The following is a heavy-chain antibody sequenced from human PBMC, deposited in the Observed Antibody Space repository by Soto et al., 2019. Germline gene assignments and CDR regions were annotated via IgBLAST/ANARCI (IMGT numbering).Heavy chain of an antibody. Sequence: GESLKISCKGSGYRFTSYWIGWVRQMPGKGLEWMGIIYPGDSDTRYSPSFQGQVTISADKSISTAYLQWSSLKASDTAMYYCARHKPYGEYQNSSYYGMDAWGQGTTVTVSS. CDR3: ARHKPYGEYQNSSYYGMDA. J-gene: IGHJ6*02. D-gene: IGHD4-17*01. CDR1: GYRFTSYW. CDR2: IYPGDSDT. V-gene: IGHV5-51*01.